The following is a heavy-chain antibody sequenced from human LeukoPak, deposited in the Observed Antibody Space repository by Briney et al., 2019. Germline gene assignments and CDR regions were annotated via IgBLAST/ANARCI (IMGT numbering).Heavy chain of an antibody. CDR2: MNPNSGNT. D-gene: IGHD1-1*01. Sequence: ASLKVSCKASGYTFTSYDINWVRQATGQGLEWMGWMNPNSGNTGYAQKFQGRVTMTRNTSISTAYMELSSLRSEDTAVYYCARKRPYRADFDPWGQGTLVTVSS. CDR3: ARKRPYRADFDP. J-gene: IGHJ5*02. V-gene: IGHV1-8*01. CDR1: GYTFTSYD.